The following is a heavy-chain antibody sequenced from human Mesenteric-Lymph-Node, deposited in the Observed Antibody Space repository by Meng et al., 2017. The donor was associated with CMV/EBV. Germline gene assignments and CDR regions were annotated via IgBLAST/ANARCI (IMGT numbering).Heavy chain of an antibody. V-gene: IGHV3-21*06. CDR2: ISHTSSYI. CDR1: GFSFRSYA. CDR3: ARDRLLRYYYGSGSYSAGGGMDV. Sequence: GESLKISCGASGFSFRSYAMNWVRQAPGKGLEWVSSISHTSSYIYYTDSVKGRFTISRDNAKSSLYLQMNSLRVEDTAVYYCARDRLLRYYYGSGSYSAGGGMDVWGQGTTVTVSS. J-gene: IGHJ6*02. D-gene: IGHD3-10*01.